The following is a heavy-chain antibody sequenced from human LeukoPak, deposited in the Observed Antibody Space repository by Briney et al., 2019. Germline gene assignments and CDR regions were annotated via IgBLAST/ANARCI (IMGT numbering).Heavy chain of an antibody. CDR2: IYYSGST. J-gene: IGHJ6*03. V-gene: IGHV4-39*01. CDR1: GGSISSSSYY. CDR3: ARLPRITMVRGVYYYYYMDV. D-gene: IGHD3-10*01. Sequence: SETQSLTCTVSGGSISSSSYYWGWIRQPPGKGLEWIGSIYYSGSTYYNPSRKSRVTLSVDTSKNQFSLKLRSVTAADTAVYYCARLPRITMVRGVYYYYYMDVWGKGTTVTVSS.